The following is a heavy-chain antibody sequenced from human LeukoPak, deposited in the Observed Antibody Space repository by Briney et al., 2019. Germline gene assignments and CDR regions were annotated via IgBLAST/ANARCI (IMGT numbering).Heavy chain of an antibody. CDR2: ISSSGSTI. D-gene: IGHD6-19*01. J-gene: IGHJ5*02. CDR3: ARNGYSSGWYGGGLDWFDP. CDR1: GFTFSDYY. V-gene: IGHV3-11*04. Sequence: GGSLRLSCAASGFTFSDYYMSWIRQAPGKGLEWVSYISSSGSTIYHSDSVKGRFTISRDNAKNSLYLQMNSLRAEDTAVYYCARNGYSSGWYGGGLDWFDPWGQGTLVTVSS.